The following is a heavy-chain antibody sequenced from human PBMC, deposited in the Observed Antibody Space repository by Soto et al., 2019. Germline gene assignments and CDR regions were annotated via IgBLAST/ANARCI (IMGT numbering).Heavy chain of an antibody. D-gene: IGHD1-26*01. CDR1: GFIFSSYA. Sequence: LRLSCAASGFIFSSYAMHWVRQAPGKGLEWVAVISYDGSNKYYSDSVKGRFTISRDNSKNTPYLQMNSLRAEDTAVYYCASGRSAIVGAKDYWGQGTLVTVSS. V-gene: IGHV3-30-3*01. J-gene: IGHJ4*02. CDR2: ISYDGSNK. CDR3: ASGRSAIVGAKDY.